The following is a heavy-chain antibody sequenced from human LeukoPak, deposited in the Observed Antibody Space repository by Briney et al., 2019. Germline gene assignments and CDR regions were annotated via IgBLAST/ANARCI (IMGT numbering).Heavy chain of an antibody. CDR2: IYWNVGSP. V-gene: IGHV3-20*04. J-gene: IGHJ3*02. CDR3: ARRRWELGAFDI. CDR1: GFTFADYG. D-gene: IGHD1-26*01. Sequence: PRGSLRLSCAPSGFTFADYGISSVRQAPGKGREWVSGIYWNVGSPAYADSVKGRFTISRDNAKNSLYLQINSLRAEDTALYYCARRRWELGAFDIWGQGTMVTVSS.